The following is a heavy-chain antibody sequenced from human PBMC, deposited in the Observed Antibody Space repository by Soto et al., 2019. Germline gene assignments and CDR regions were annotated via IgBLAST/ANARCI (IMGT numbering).Heavy chain of an antibody. Sequence: GGSLRLSCAASGFKFSDSWMHWVRQAPGKALVWVSRIHPDGSMTHYADSVKGRFTTSRDNFKNTVFLQMSSLRGEDTAVYYCAKESLTVAGSNFGYWGKGTLVTVSS. V-gene: IGHV3-74*01. J-gene: IGHJ4*02. CDR2: IHPDGSMT. CDR1: GFKFSDSW. CDR3: AKESLTVAGSNFGY. D-gene: IGHD6-19*01.